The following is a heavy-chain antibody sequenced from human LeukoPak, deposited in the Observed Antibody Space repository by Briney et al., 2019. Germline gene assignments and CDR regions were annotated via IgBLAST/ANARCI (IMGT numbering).Heavy chain of an antibody. Sequence: GGSLRLSCAACGFPFRSYALSGVGEAPGKGLEWVSAISGSGGSTYYADSVKGRFTISRDNSKNTLYLQMNSLRAEDTAVYYCATPLGYWGQGTLVTVSS. CDR3: ATPLGY. CDR1: GFPFRSYA. V-gene: IGHV3-23*01. CDR2: ISGSGGST. J-gene: IGHJ4*02.